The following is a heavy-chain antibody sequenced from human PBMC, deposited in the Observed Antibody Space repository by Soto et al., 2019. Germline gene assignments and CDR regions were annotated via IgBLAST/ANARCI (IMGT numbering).Heavy chain of an antibody. V-gene: IGHV3-11*01. J-gene: IGHJ5*02. CDR2: IGPYSNTI. D-gene: IGHD7-27*01. CDR1: RFSFRDYF. Sequence: QVHLVESGGGLVKSGESLRLSCAASRFSFRDYFMSWVRQAPGKGLEWISYIGPYSNTIYYADSVKGRFVISRDDTTSSLYLQMDSLRADDTAVYYCARDDSTSGVSWGQGTLVTVSS. CDR3: ARDDSTSGVS.